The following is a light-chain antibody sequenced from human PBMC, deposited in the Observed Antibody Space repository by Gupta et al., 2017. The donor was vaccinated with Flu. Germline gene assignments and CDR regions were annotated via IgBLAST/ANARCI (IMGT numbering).Light chain of an antibody. Sequence: VQLTQSPSFLSASVGDRVTITCRASQDISSFLAWYQQKPGKAPKLLIYAASTLQSGVPARFSGSGSGTEFTLTISSLKPEDFATYYCQQLNRYPLTFGGGTKVEIK. CDR1: QDISSF. CDR2: AAS. CDR3: QQLNRYPLT. V-gene: IGKV1-9*01. J-gene: IGKJ4*01.